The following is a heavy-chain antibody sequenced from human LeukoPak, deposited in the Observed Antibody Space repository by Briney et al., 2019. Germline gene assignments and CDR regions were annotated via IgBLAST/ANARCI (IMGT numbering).Heavy chain of an antibody. CDR2: ISGSGGST. D-gene: IGHD3-16*01. CDR3: ARVGDYVCKD. J-gene: IGHJ4*02. CDR1: GFTFSSYA. Sequence: PGGSLRLSCAASGFTFSSYAMSWVRRAPGKGLEWVSAISGSGGSTYYGDSVKGRFTISRDNSKNTLYLQMNSLRAEDTAVYYCARVGDYVCKDWGQGTLVTVSS. V-gene: IGHV3-23*01.